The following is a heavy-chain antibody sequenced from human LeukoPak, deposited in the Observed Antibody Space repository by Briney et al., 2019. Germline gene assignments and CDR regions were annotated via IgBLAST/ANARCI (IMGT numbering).Heavy chain of an antibody. J-gene: IGHJ6*03. D-gene: IGHD3-3*01. V-gene: IGHV3-7*01. Sequence: PGGSLRLSCAASGFTFSRYWMRWVRQAPGKGLEWVANIKQDGSEKYYVDSVKGRFTISRDNAKNSLYLQMNSLRAEDAAVYFCARDDFWSGYYNGAVAYYYYMDVWGKGTTVTVSS. CDR2: IKQDGSEK. CDR1: GFTFSRYW. CDR3: ARDDFWSGYYNGAVAYYYYMDV.